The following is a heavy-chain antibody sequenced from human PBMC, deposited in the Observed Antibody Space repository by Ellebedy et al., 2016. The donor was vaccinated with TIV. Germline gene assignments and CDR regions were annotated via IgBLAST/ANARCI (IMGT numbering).Heavy chain of an antibody. CDR2: IIPITGTP. D-gene: IGHD3-22*01. Sequence: AASVKVSCKASGGTLTTYAVKWVRQAPGQGLEWMGGIIPITGTPNYALKFRGRLTITADESTSTAYMELRSLRSEDTAVYYCMRENYETTGYYYAETDSWGQGTLVAVSS. CDR3: MRENYETTGYYYAETDS. J-gene: IGHJ4*02. CDR1: GGTLTTYA. V-gene: IGHV1-69*13.